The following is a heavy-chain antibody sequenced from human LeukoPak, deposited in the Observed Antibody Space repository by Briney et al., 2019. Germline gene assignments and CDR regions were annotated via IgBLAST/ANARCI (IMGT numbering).Heavy chain of an antibody. D-gene: IGHD2-15*01. V-gene: IGHV4-34*01. CDR2: XXXXXXX. CDR1: GGSXXGYX. J-gene: IGHJ4*02. Sequence: SETLSLTCAVYGGSXXGYXWSWIRQPXXXXXXXXXEXXXXXXXXYNPSLKSRVTISVDTSKSQFSLKLSSVTAADTAVYYCARGSYGGIVVVVAATPNRPLDYWGQGTLVTVSS. CDR3: ARGSYGGIVVVVAATPNRPLDY.